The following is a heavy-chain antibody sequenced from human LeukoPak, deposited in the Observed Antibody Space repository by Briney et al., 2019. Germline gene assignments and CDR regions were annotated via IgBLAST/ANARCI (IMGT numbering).Heavy chain of an antibody. Sequence: GGSLRLSCAASGFPFSSYGIHWVRQASGKGLEWVAVIWREGNNQFYADSVRGRFTISRDNSKNMVYVQMSSLRAEDTAVYYCVRERAPFDAFDFWGQGTMVTVS. CDR2: IWREGNNQ. CDR3: VRERAPFDAFDF. V-gene: IGHV3-33*01. J-gene: IGHJ3*01. CDR1: GFPFSSYG.